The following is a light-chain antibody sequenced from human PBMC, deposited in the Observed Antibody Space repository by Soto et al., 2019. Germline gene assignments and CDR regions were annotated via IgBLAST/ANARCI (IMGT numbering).Light chain of an antibody. V-gene: IGLV2-14*01. CDR3: SSYTSSSIL. CDR2: GVS. J-gene: IGLJ2*01. Sequence: QSVLTQPASVSGSPGQSITISCTGTSSDVGGYNYVSWYQQHPGKAPKLMIYGVSNRPSGVSNRFSGSKSGNTASLTISGLQAEDEADYYCSSYTSSSILFGGGTKLTVL. CDR1: SSDVGGYNY.